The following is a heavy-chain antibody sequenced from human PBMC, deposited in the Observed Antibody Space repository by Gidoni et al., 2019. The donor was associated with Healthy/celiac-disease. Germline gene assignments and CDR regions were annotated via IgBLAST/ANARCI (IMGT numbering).Heavy chain of an antibody. CDR3: ARDYYDFWSGYFDLHTKTYNWFDP. CDR1: GYTFTSYD. CDR2: MNPNSGNT. J-gene: IGHJ5*02. D-gene: IGHD3-3*01. Sequence: QVQLVQSGAEVKKPGASVKVSCKASGYTFTSYDSNWVRQATGQGLEWMGWMNPNSGNTGYAQKFQGRVTMTRNTSISTAYMELSSLRSEDTAVYYCARDYYDFWSGYFDLHTKTYNWFDPWGQGTLVTVSS. V-gene: IGHV1-8*01.